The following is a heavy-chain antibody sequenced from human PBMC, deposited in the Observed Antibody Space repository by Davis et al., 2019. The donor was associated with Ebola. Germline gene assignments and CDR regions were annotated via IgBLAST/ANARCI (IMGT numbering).Heavy chain of an antibody. CDR2: IYYSGST. Sequence: PSETLSLTCTVSGGSISSYYWSWIRQPPEKGMEWIGYIYYSGSTNYNPSLKSRVTISVDTSKNKFRLKLSSVAAADTAVYYCARVRVDYYDILTGYYYYYYMDVWGKGTTVTVSS. CDR3: ARVRVDYYDILTGYYYYYYMDV. D-gene: IGHD3-9*01. J-gene: IGHJ6*03. CDR1: GGSISSYY. V-gene: IGHV4-59*01.